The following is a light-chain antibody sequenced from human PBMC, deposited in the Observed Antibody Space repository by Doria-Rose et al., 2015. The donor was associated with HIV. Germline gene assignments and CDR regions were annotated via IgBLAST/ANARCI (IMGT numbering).Light chain of an antibody. V-gene: IGLV2-14*03. CDR1: SSDVGGYDY. Sequence: QPVLTQPASVSGSPGQSITINCTGTSSDVGGYDYVSWYQQHPGNAPKLLIYDVTKRPSGVSDRLSGSKSDNTASLSISGLQSEDEAIYYCASYTASSTYVFGTGTEVNVL. J-gene: IGLJ1*01. CDR2: DVT. CDR3: ASYTASSTYV.